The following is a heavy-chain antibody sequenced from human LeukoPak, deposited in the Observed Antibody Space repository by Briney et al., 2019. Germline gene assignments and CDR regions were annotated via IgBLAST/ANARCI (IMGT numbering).Heavy chain of an antibody. J-gene: IGHJ4*02. CDR1: GGTFSSYA. CDR2: IIPIFGTA. CDR3: ARDSSRYSSGWYPPDY. Sequence: SVKVSCKASGGTFSSYAISWVRQAPGQGLEWMGGIIPIFGTANYAQKFQGRVTITADESTSTAYMELSSLRSEDTAVYYCARDSSRYSSGWYPPDYWGQGTLVTVSS. V-gene: IGHV1-69*13. D-gene: IGHD6-19*01.